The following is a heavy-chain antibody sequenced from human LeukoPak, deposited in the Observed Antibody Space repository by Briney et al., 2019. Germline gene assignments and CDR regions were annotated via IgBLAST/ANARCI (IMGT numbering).Heavy chain of an antibody. D-gene: IGHD3-22*01. J-gene: IGHJ4*02. CDR2: VYTNDNT. CDR1: GGSISSGLHF. CDR3: ARHDSSNYGPFDY. Sequence: SQTLSLTCTVSGGSISSGLHFWTWIRQPAGKGLEWIGRVYTNDNTKYNPSLESRVTMSIDTSKNQFSLRLSSVTAADTAVYYCARHDSSNYGPFDYWGQGTLVTVSS. V-gene: IGHV4-61*02.